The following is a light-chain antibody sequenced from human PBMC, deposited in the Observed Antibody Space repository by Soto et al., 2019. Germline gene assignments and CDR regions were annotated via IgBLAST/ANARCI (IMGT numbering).Light chain of an antibody. J-gene: IGLJ1*01. CDR1: SSDVGRYNA. Sequence: QSALTQPASVSGSPGQSITISCSGTSSDVGRYNAVSWYQQHPGKVPQLMIYDVSIRPSGISDLFSASKSGNMASLTISGFQAEDEADYYCSSYTVSRSDFFGTGTKLTVL. V-gene: IGLV2-14*03. CDR3: SSYTVSRSDF. CDR2: DVS.